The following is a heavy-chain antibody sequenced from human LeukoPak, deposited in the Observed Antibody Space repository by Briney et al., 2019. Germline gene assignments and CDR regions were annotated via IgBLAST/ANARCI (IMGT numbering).Heavy chain of an antibody. Sequence: PSETLSLTCTVSGGSISSGGYYWSWIRQHPGKGLEWIGYIYYSGSTYYNPSLKSRVTIPVDTSKSQFSLKLSSVTAADTAVYYCARDRGPYSGYDSYYFDYWGQGTLVTVSS. D-gene: IGHD5-12*01. V-gene: IGHV4-31*03. CDR3: ARDRGPYSGYDSYYFDY. CDR1: GGSISSGGYY. J-gene: IGHJ4*02. CDR2: IYYSGST.